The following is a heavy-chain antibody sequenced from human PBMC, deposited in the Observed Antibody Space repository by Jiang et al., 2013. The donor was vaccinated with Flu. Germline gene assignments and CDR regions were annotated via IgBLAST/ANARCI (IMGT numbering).Heavy chain of an antibody. CDR2: INPDSGGT. J-gene: IGHJ4*02. Sequence: QLLESGAEVKEPGASVKVSCKASGYTFTGFYIHWVRQAPGQGPGWMGWINPDSGGTTYAQKFQGRVTMTRDTSISTAYIELSSLRSDDTAVYYCAKDYYGLGSYTDYWGQGTLVTVSS. CDR3: AKDYYGLGSYTDY. V-gene: IGHV1-2*02. D-gene: IGHD3-10*01. CDR1: GYTFTGFY.